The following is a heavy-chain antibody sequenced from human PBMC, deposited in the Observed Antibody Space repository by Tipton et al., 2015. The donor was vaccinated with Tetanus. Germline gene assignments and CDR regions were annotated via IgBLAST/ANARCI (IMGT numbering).Heavy chain of an antibody. J-gene: IGHJ6*02. V-gene: IGHV3-33*01. Sequence: SLRLSCAASGFTFSSYGMHWVRQAPGKGLEWVAVIWYDGSNKYYADSVKGRFTISRDNSKNTLYLQMNSLRAEDTAVYYCARDFEGFLEWLLSQPALYGMDVWGQGTTVTVSS. D-gene: IGHD3-3*01. CDR3: ARDFEGFLEWLLSQPALYGMDV. CDR2: IWYDGSNK. CDR1: GFTFSSYG.